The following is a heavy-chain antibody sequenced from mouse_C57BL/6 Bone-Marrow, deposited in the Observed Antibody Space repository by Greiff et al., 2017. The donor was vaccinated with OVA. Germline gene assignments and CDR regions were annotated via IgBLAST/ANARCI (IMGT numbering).Heavy chain of an antibody. Sequence: QVQLKQPGAELVKPGASVKLSCKASGYTFTSYWMHWVKQRPGQGLEWIGMIHPNSGSTNYNEKFKSKATLTVDTSSSTAYMQLSSLTSEDSAVYYCARKDGSYYFDYWGQGTTLTVSS. CDR3: ARKDGSYYFDY. V-gene: IGHV1-64*01. CDR2: IHPNSGST. D-gene: IGHD1-1*01. CDR1: GYTFTSYW. J-gene: IGHJ2*01.